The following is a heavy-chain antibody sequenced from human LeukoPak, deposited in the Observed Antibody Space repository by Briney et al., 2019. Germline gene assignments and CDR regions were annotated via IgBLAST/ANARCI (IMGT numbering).Heavy chain of an antibody. CDR3: AKNSGERQWAMAIDYSEY. D-gene: IGHD5-18*01. CDR2: ISGSGGST. V-gene: IGHV3-23*01. Sequence: PGGSLRLSCAASGFTFSSYAMSWVRQAPGKGLEWVSGISGSGGSTYYADSVKGRFTISRDKSKNTLYLQVTSLRAEDTAVYYWAKNSGERQWAMAIDYSEYWGQETLLTVSS. J-gene: IGHJ4*01. CDR1: GFTFSSYA.